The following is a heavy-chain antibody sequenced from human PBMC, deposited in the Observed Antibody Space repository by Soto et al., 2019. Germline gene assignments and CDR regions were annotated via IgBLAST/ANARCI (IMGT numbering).Heavy chain of an antibody. J-gene: IGHJ4*02. V-gene: IGHV4-34*01. CDR1: GGSLSGYY. Sequence: SETLSLTCAVYGGSLSGYYWSWIRQPPGKGLEWIGEINHSGSTNYNPSLKSRVTISVDTSKNQFSLKLSSVTAADTAVYYCASSVKDYYDSSGYYPGVGYWGQGTLVTVSS. CDR3: ASSVKDYYDSSGYYPGVGY. CDR2: INHSGST. D-gene: IGHD3-22*01.